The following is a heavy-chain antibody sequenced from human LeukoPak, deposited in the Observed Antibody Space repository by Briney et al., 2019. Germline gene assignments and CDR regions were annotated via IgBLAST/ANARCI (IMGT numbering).Heavy chain of an antibody. D-gene: IGHD6-6*01. CDR2: ISSSGSTI. CDR1: GFTFSDYY. V-gene: IGHV3-11*04. Sequence: GGSLRLSCAASGFTFSDYYMSWIRQAPGKGLEWVSYISSSGSTIYYADSVKGRFTISRDNAKNSLYLQMNSLRAEDTAVYYCARVSIAARYYMDVWGXGTXVTXXS. CDR3: ARVSIAARYYMDV. J-gene: IGHJ6*03.